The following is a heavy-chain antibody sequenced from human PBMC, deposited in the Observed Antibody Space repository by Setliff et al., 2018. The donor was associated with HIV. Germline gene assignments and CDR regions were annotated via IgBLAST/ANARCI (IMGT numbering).Heavy chain of an antibody. CDR2: VNHSGST. J-gene: IGHJ4*02. V-gene: IGHV4-34*01. CDR1: GGSFNGYY. CDR3: ARGRKKTLAVSGTRYFDF. Sequence: PSETLSLTCAVYGGSFNGYYWTWIRQSPGKGLEWIGEVNHSGSTTYDPSLKSRITISVDTSKNQFSLKLTSVTAADMGVYYCARGRKKTLAVSGTRYFDFWGQGTLVTVSS. D-gene: IGHD6-19*01.